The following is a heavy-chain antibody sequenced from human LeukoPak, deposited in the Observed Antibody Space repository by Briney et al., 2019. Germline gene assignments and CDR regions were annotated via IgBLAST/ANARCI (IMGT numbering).Heavy chain of an antibody. CDR3: AKKVRGPSHPLDF. CDR1: GYTFTGDA. V-gene: IGHV1-2*02. D-gene: IGHD5-12*01. Sequence: SVKVSCKASGYTFTGDAIHWVRQAPGQGLEWMGWINPEKRDTGYAHKFQGRVTMTSDTSISTAYMELSSLRSDDTAVYYCAKKVRGPSHPLDFWGQGTLVTVPS. CDR2: INPEKRDT. J-gene: IGHJ4*02.